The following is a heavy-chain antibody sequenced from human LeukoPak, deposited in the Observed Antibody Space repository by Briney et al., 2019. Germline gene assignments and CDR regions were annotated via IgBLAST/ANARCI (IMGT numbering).Heavy chain of an antibody. CDR1: GFTFSGFW. Sequence: GALRLSCAAFGFTFSGFWMSWVRQAPTKGLEWVASIKYDGSDKRYVDSVKGRFTVPRDNAHTSLYLQMSSLRAEDTAVYYCVRGGGSFDSWGQGTLVTGSS. CDR3: VRGGGSFDS. J-gene: IGHJ4*02. V-gene: IGHV3-7*04. D-gene: IGHD3-16*01. CDR2: IKYDGSDK.